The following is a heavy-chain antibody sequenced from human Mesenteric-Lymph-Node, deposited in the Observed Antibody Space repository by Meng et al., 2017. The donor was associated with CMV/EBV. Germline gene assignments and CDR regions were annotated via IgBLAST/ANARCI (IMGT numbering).Heavy chain of an antibody. D-gene: IGHD3-10*01. Sequence: YGGSFCGYYWSWIRQPPGKGLEWIGEINHSGSTNYNPSLKSRVTISVDTSKNQFSLKLSSVTAADTAEYYCARGRRSYYGSGSHFDYWGQGTLVTVSS. CDR3: ARGRRSYYGSGSHFDY. CDR1: GGSFCGYY. V-gene: IGHV4-34*01. J-gene: IGHJ4*02. CDR2: INHSGST.